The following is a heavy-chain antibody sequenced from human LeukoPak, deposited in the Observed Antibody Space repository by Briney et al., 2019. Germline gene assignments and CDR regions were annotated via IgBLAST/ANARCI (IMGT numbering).Heavy chain of an antibody. Sequence: SQTLSLTCAVSGGSINSGGYSWGWVRQPPGKGLEWIGYIYHSGSTYYNPSLKSRVTISVDRSKNQFSLKLSSVTAADTAVHYCAREGAYGSGSFGFWGQGTLVTVSS. CDR1: GGSINSGGYS. CDR3: AREGAYGSGSFGF. J-gene: IGHJ4*02. D-gene: IGHD3-10*01. V-gene: IGHV4-30-2*01. CDR2: IYHSGST.